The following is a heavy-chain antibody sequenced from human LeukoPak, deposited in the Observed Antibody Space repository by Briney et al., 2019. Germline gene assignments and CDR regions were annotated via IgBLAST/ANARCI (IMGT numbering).Heavy chain of an antibody. CDR2: TKNKPDGGTS. CDR1: GFTFSHAW. D-gene: IGHD3-10*01. Sequence: GGSLRLSCAASGFTFSHAWMSWVRQAPGKGLELVARTKNKPDGGTSDYTAPVKGRFTISRDDSKSTLYLQMNSLKTEDTAVYYCTVVNYGSGSYPLGSWGQGTLVTVSS. V-gene: IGHV3-15*01. J-gene: IGHJ5*02. CDR3: TVVNYGSGSYPLGS.